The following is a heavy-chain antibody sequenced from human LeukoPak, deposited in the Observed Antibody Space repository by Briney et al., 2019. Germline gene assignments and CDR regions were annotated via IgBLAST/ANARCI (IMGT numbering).Heavy chain of an antibody. CDR1: GFTFSSYS. CDR3: ARDRITIFGVEWDAFDI. V-gene: IGHV3-21*01. Sequence: PGGSLRLSCAASGFTFSSYSMNWVRQAPGKGLEWVSSISSSSSYIYYADSVKGRFTISRDNAKNSLYLQMNSLRAEDTAVYYCARDRITIFGVEWDAFDIWGQGTMVTVSS. D-gene: IGHD3-3*01. CDR2: ISSSSSYI. J-gene: IGHJ3*02.